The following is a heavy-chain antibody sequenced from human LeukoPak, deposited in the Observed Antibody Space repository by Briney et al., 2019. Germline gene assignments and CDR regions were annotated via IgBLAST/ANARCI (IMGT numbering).Heavy chain of an antibody. Sequence: GASVKVFCKASGGTFSSQDISWVRQAPGQGLEWMGGIIPIFGTANYAQKFQGKVTITADKSASTVYMALSSLRSEDTAVYYCAGGPDSSTYYYLYRGQGTLVTVSS. CDR1: GGTFSSQD. V-gene: IGHV1-69*06. CDR2: IIPIFGTA. CDR3: AGGPDSSTYYYLY. J-gene: IGHJ4*02. D-gene: IGHD3-22*01.